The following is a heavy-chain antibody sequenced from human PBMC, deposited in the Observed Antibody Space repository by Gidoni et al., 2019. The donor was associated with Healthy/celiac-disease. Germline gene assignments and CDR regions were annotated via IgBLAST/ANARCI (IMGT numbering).Heavy chain of an antibody. CDR2: ISYDGSNK. J-gene: IGHJ6*02. Sequence: QVQLVESGGGVVQPGRSLRLSCAASGFTFSSYGMHWVRQAPGKGLEWVAVISYDGSNKYYADSVKGRFTISRDKSKNTLYLQMNSLRAEDTAVYYCAKRGAPMSYYYYGMDVWGQGTTVTVSS. V-gene: IGHV3-30*18. CDR3: AKRGAPMSYYYYGMDV. D-gene: IGHD1-26*01. CDR1: GFTFSSYG.